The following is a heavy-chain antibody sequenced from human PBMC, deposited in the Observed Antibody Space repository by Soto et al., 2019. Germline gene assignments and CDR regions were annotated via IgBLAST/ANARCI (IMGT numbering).Heavy chain of an antibody. CDR2: TDPSDSYT. CDR1: GYTFGSFW. Sequence: GESLKISCQGSGYTFGSFWINWVRQVPGKGLEWKGKTDPSDSYTNYNPSFQGHVTLSADKSSNTAYLQWSSLKASDTAIYYCARPRTYASSSGAFDIWGQGTMVTVSS. V-gene: IGHV5-10-1*01. D-gene: IGHD6-6*01. J-gene: IGHJ3*02. CDR3: ARPRTYASSSGAFDI.